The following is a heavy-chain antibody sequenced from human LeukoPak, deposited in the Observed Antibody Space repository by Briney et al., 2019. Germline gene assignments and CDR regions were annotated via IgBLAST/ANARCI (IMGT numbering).Heavy chain of an antibody. Sequence: GGSLRLSCAASGFTFDDYGMNWVRQAPGKGREGVAGISWNSGSIGYADSVKGRFTISRDNAKNSLYLQMNSLRAEDTALYYCAKDISSYSSGPTHFDYWGQGTLVTVSS. V-gene: IGHV3-9*01. J-gene: IGHJ4*02. CDR3: AKDISSYSSGPTHFDY. CDR2: ISWNSGSI. D-gene: IGHD6-19*01. CDR1: GFTFDDYG.